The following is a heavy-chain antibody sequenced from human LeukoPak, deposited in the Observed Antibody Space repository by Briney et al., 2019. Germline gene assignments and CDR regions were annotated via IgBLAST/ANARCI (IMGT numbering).Heavy chain of an antibody. CDR2: IHYSGST. D-gene: IGHD1-26*01. CDR1: GGSISSYY. V-gene: IGHV4-59*12. CDR3: TRESGPYCPFGY. Sequence: SETLSLTCTVSGGSISSYYWSWIRQPPGKGLEWIGSIHYSGSTTYNPSLKSPVTISVDTSKNQFSLKLSSVTAADTAVYYCTRESGPYCPFGYWGQGTLVVVPS. J-gene: IGHJ4*02.